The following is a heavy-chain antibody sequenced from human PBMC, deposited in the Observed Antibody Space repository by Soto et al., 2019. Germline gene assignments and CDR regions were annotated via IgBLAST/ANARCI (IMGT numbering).Heavy chain of an antibody. V-gene: IGHV1-18*01. Sequence: QVQLVQSGAEVKKPGASVNVSCKASGYSFHTYAISWVRQAPGQGLEWVGWISGYNGNTNYAQKFPGRVTWTTNTSPKTAFMERRSLTGDDTAVYYCAREYGMDVWGQGTTVTVSS. CDR1: GYSFHTYA. CDR2: ISGYNGNT. J-gene: IGHJ6*02. CDR3: AREYGMDV.